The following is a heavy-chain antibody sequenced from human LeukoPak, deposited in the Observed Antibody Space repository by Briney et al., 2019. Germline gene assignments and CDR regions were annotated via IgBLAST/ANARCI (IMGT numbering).Heavy chain of an antibody. V-gene: IGHV1-69*05. J-gene: IGHJ3*02. Sequence: SVKVSCKASGGTFSSYAISWVRQAPGQGLEWMGGIIPIFGTANYAQEFQGRVTITTDESTSTAYMELSSLRSEDTAVYYCAGERTYRDAFDIWGQGTMVTVSS. CDR3: AGERTYRDAFDI. CDR1: GGTFSSYA. CDR2: IIPIFGTA.